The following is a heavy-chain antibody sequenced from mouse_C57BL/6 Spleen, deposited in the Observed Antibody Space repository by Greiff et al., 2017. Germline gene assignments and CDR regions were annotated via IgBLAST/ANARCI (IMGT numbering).Heavy chain of an antibody. V-gene: IGHV1-47*01. CDR1: GYTFTTYP. CDR3: ARRYGSSYPYWYFDV. J-gene: IGHJ1*03. D-gene: IGHD1-1*01. Sequence: VKLQESGAELVKPGASVKMSCKASGYTFTTYPIEWMKQNHGKSLEWIGNFHPYNDDTKYNEKFKGKATLTVEKSSSTVYLELRRLTSDDSAVYYCARRYGSSYPYWYFDVWGTGTTVTVSS. CDR2: FHPYNDDT.